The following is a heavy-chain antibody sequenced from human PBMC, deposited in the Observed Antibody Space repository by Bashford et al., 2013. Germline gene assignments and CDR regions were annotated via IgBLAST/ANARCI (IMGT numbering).Heavy chain of an antibody. CDR3: ARVSGPQLKSPFDY. CDR1: GFTFGSYA. CDR2: ISGGGGST. Sequence: GSLRLSCAASGFTFGSYAMSVGPPGSREGLEWVSDISGGGGSTFYADSVRGRFTISRDNAKNSLYLQMNSLRAEDTAVYYCARVSGPQLKSPFDYWGQGTLVTVSS. V-gene: IGHV3-23*01. J-gene: IGHJ4*02. D-gene: IGHD5-24*01.